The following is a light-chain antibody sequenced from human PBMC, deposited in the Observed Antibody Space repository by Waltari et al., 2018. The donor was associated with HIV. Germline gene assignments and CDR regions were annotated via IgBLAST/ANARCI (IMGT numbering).Light chain of an antibody. CDR1: QSVGLN. Sequence: DIVLTQSPATLSVSPGVRAPLSCRASQSVGLNLAWYQQRTGQPPKLLVYGASTRTSDTSTRFSARGSGTEFTLTITSIRPEDFATYFCQQYDVWPLTFGGGT. CDR3: QQYDVWPLT. CDR2: GAS. V-gene: IGKV3-15*01. J-gene: IGKJ4*01.